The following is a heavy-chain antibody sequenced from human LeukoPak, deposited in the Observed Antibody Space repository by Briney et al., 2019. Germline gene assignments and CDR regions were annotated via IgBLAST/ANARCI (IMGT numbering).Heavy chain of an antibody. D-gene: IGHD2-2*01. Sequence: PGGSLRLSCAASGFTFSSYAMTWVRQAPGKGLEWVSAISGSGGSTYYADSVKGRFTISRDNSKNTLFLRMHGLRAQDTALYYCARERYCTSASCYDYYSYYGLDIWGQGTTVTVSS. CDR3: ARERYCTSASCYDYYSYYGLDI. V-gene: IGHV3-23*01. CDR2: ISGSGGST. CDR1: GFTFSSYA. J-gene: IGHJ6*02.